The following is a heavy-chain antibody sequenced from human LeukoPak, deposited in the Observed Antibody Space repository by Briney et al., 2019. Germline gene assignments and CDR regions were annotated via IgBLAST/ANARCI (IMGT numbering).Heavy chain of an antibody. Sequence: PGGSLRLSCAASGFTFSSYAMSWVRQAPGKGLEWVSAISGSGGSTYYADSVKGRFTISRDNSKNTLYLQMNSLRAEDTAVYYCARARPTHYYDGSGYYNFFDYWGQGTLVTVSS. CDR2: ISGSGGST. CDR1: GFTFSSYA. D-gene: IGHD3-22*01. J-gene: IGHJ4*02. CDR3: ARARPTHYYDGSGYYNFFDY. V-gene: IGHV3-23*01.